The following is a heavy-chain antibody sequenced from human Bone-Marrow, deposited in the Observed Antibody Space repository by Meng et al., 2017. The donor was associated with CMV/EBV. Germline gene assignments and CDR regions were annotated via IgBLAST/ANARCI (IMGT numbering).Heavy chain of an antibody. CDR2: INSDGTST. CDR3: ARGGRYCSTMSCLELGN. V-gene: IGHV3-74*01. J-gene: IGHJ4*02. Sequence: GGSLRLSCAASGFTFSPYWMHWVRQAPGKGLEWVSRINSDGTSTSYADSVKGRLTIYRDNAKNTAYLQMDSLRVEDTAVYYCARGGRYCSTMSCLELGNRGQGTLVTVSS. D-gene: IGHD2-2*01. CDR1: GFTFSPYW.